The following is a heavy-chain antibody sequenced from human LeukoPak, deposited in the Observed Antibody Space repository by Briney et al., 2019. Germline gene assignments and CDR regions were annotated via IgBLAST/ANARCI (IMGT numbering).Heavy chain of an antibody. V-gene: IGHV4-59*05. CDR1: GGSISSYY. Sequence: SETLSLTCTVSGGSISSYYWSWIRQPPGKGLEWIGSIYYSGSTYYNPSLKSRVTISVDTSKNQFSLKLSSVTAADTAVYYCARLYIDRDTWGQGTLVTVSS. D-gene: IGHD2/OR15-2a*01. J-gene: IGHJ4*02. CDR2: IYYSGST. CDR3: ARLYIDRDT.